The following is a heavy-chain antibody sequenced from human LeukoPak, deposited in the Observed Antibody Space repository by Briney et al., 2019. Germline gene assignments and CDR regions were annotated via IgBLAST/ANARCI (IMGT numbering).Heavy chain of an antibody. J-gene: IGHJ4*02. Sequence: SETLSLTCAVYGGSFSGYYWSWIRQPPGKGLEWIGEINHSGITNYNPSLKSRVTISVDTSKNHFSLKLRSVTAADTAVYYCARRSTSCLDYWGQGTLVTVSS. CDR1: GGSFSGYY. CDR3: ARRSTSCLDY. D-gene: IGHD2-2*01. V-gene: IGHV4-34*01. CDR2: INHSGIT.